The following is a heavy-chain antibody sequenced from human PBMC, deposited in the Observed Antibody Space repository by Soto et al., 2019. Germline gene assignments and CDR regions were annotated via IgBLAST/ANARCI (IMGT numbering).Heavy chain of an antibody. CDR1: GGSISSSSYY. CDR2: IYYSGST. V-gene: IGHV4-39*07. Sequence: SETLSLTCTVSGGSISSSSYYWGWIRQPPGKGLEWIGSIYYSGSTYYNPSLKSRVTISVDTSKNQFSLKLSSVSAADTAVYYCARGRRLRFDYWGQGTLVTVSS. D-gene: IGHD5-12*01. J-gene: IGHJ4*02. CDR3: ARGRRLRFDY.